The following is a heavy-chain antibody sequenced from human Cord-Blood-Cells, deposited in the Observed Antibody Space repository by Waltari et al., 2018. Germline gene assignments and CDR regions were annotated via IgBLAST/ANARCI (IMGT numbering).Heavy chain of an antibody. J-gene: IGHJ4*02. CDR3: ATTGAYYDFWSGYSHFDY. D-gene: IGHD3-3*01. Sequence: QVPLVQSGAAVTKPGASVKVSCKVSAYTLTELSMPWVRQAPGNGLEWMGGFDPEDGETIYAQKFQGRVTMTEDTSTDTAYMELSSLRSEDTAVYYCATTGAYYDFWSGYSHFDYWGQGTLVTVSS. V-gene: IGHV1-24*01. CDR1: AYTLTELS. CDR2: FDPEDGET.